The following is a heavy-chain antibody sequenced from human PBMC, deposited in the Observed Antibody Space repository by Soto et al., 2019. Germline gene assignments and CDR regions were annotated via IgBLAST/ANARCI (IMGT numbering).Heavy chain of an antibody. CDR2: ISSSSSTT. V-gene: IGHV3-48*02. CDR3: ARVNSGDYVDWFDP. Sequence: DVQLVESGGGLVQPGGSLRLSCAASGFTFSRYTMNWVRQAPGKGLEWVSYISSSSSTTYYADSVKGRFTISRDNAKKSLFLQLNSLRDADEAVYYCARVNSGDYVDWFDPRGCGALVTVP. D-gene: IGHD4-17*01. CDR1: GFTFSRYT. J-gene: IGHJ5*02.